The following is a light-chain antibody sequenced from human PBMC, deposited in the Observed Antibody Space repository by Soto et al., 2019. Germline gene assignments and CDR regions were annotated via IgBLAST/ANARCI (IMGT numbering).Light chain of an antibody. CDR1: QDISNY. CDR2: AAS. J-gene: IGKJ4*01. Sequence: DIQMTQSPSSLSASVGDRVTITCRASQDISNYLAWYQQKPGKVPKLLIYAASTLQSGVPSRFSGSGSGPDFTLTISSLQPEDVATYYCQRYHSGITFGGGTKVEIK. V-gene: IGKV1-27*01. CDR3: QRYHSGIT.